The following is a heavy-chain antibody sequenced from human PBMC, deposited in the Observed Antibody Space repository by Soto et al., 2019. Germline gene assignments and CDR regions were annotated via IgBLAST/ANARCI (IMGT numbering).Heavy chain of an antibody. CDR3: ARDKIVGATGYYYYGMDV. J-gene: IGHJ6*02. V-gene: IGHV3-72*01. D-gene: IGHD1-26*01. CDR2: TRNKANSYTT. CDR1: GFTFSDHY. Sequence: GGSLRLSCAASGFTFSDHYMDWVRQAPGKGLEWVGRTRNKANSYTTEYAASVKGRFTISRDDSKNSLYLQMNSLKTEDTAVCYCARDKIVGATGYYYYGMDVWGQGTTVTVSS.